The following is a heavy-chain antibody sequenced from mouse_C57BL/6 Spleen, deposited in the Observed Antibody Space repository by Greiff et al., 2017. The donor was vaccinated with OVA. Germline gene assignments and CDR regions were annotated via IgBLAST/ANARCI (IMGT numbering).Heavy chain of an antibody. J-gene: IGHJ3*01. D-gene: IGHD4-1*01. Sequence: VQLQESGPGLVQPSQSLSITCTVSGFSLTSYGVHWVRQSPGTGLEWLGVIWSGGSTDYNAAFISRLSISKDNSKSQVFFKMNSLQADDTAIYYCAREGLTGPFAYWGQGTLVTVSA. CDR1: GFSLTSYG. CDR3: AREGLTGPFAY. CDR2: IWSGGST. V-gene: IGHV2-2*01.